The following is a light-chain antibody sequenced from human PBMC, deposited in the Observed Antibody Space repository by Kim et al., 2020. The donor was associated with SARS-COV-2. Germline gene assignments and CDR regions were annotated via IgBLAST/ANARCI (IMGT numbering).Light chain of an antibody. J-gene: IGKJ4*01. CDR2: GAS. CDR3: QQYSRSPLT. V-gene: IGKV3-20*01. CDR1: QSVSSIY. Sequence: LSPGERATLSCRASQSVSSIYLAWYQQKSGRAPRLLIYGASNRVTGTPDRFSGSGSGTDFTLTISRLEPEDFAVYYCQQYSRSPLTFGGGTKVDIK.